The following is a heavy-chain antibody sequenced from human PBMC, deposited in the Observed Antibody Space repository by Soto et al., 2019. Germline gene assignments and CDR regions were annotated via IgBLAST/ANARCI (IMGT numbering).Heavy chain of an antibody. Sequence: QVQLVQSGAEVKKPGSSVKVSCQASGGTFSSYTISWVRQAPGQVLEWMGRIIPILGIANYAQKFQGRVTITADKSTSTAYMELSSLRSEDTAVYYCAIGGYDSSGYYENYWGQGTLVIVSS. V-gene: IGHV1-69*02. CDR1: GGTFSSYT. D-gene: IGHD3-22*01. J-gene: IGHJ4*02. CDR3: AIGGYDSSGYYENY. CDR2: IIPILGIA.